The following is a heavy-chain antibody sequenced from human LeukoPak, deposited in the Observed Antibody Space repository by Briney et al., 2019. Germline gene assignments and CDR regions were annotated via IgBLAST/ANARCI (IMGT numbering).Heavy chain of an antibody. CDR1: GFTFTTYS. CDR2: VSSGSSAI. D-gene: IGHD4-17*01. V-gene: IGHV3-21*01. J-gene: IGHJ4*02. Sequence: GGSLRLSCAASGFTFTTYSMTWVRQAPGKGLEWVSIVSSGSSAIFSADALKGRFTISRDDAKNLLYLDMNSLRAEDTAVYYCARGHTAVTRHFDFWGQGTLVTVSS. CDR3: ARGHTAVTRHFDF.